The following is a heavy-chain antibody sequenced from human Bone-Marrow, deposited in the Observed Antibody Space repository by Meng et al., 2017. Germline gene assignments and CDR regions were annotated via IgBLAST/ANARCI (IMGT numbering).Heavy chain of an antibody. CDR2: ISSSGSTI. CDR3: AREIFDYGDPGLFDY. D-gene: IGHD4-17*01. J-gene: IGHJ4*02. Sequence: GESLKISCAASGFTFSSYEMNWVRQAPGKGLEWVSYISSSGSTIYYAASVKGRFTISRDNAKNSLYLQLNSLRAEDTAVYYCAREIFDYGDPGLFDYWGQGTLVTVSS. V-gene: IGHV3-48*03. CDR1: GFTFSSYE.